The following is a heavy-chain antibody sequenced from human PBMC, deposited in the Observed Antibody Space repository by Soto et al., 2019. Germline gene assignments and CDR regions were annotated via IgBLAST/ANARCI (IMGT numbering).Heavy chain of an antibody. D-gene: IGHD2-15*01. Sequence: QVQLQESGPGLVKPSETLSLTCTVSGGSISSGGYYWSWIRQHPGKGLEWIGYIYYSGSTYYNPSLKSRVTISVDTSKNQFSLKLSSVTAADTAVYYCARDRCSGGSCSFFYWGQGTLVTVSS. CDR1: GGSISSGGYY. CDR2: IYYSGST. J-gene: IGHJ4*02. V-gene: IGHV4-31*03. CDR3: ARDRCSGGSCSFFY.